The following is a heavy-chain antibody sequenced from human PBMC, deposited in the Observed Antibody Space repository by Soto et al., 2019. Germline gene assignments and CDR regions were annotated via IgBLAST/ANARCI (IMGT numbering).Heavy chain of an antibody. Sequence: EASVKVSCKASGYTFTGYYMHWVRQAPGQGLEWMGWINPNSGGTNYAQKFQGWVTMTRDTSISTAYMELSRLRSDDTAVYYCARVGPYDSQSYMFRYDRFDPWGQGTQVTVSS. V-gene: IGHV1-2*04. D-gene: IGHD3-10*01. CDR3: ARVGPYDSQSYMFRYDRFDP. CDR2: INPNSGGT. CDR1: GYTFTGYY. J-gene: IGHJ5*02.